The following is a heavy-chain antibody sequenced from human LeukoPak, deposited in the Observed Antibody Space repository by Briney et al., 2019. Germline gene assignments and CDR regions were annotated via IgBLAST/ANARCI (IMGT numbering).Heavy chain of an antibody. CDR2: IYYSGST. CDR3: ARESTYYDTLTGYLRPRYFDY. J-gene: IGHJ4*02. CDR1: GGSISSGDYY. D-gene: IGHD3-9*01. V-gene: IGHV4-30-4*08. Sequence: PSQTLSLTCTFSGGSISSGDYYWSWIRQPPGKGLEWLGYIYYSGSTYYNPSLQSRVTISVDTSKNQFSLKLSSVTAADTAVYYCARESTYYDTLTGYLRPRYFDYWGQGTLLTVFS.